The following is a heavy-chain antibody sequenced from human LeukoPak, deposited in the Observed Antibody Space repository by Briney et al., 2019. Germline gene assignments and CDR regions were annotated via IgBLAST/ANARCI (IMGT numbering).Heavy chain of an antibody. Sequence: GGSLRLSCEASGFTFSSYSMNWVRQAPGKGLEWVSSISSSSSYIYYADSVKGRFTISRDNAKNSLYLQMNSLRAEDTAVYYCARGRTSRDGYNYFDYWGQGTLVTVSS. CDR1: GFTFSSYS. V-gene: IGHV3-21*01. J-gene: IGHJ4*02. CDR2: ISSSSSYI. D-gene: IGHD5-24*01. CDR3: ARGRTSRDGYNYFDY.